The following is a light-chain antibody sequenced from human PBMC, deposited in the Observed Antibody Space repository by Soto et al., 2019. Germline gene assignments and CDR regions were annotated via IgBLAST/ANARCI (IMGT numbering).Light chain of an antibody. CDR1: QGVSSY. Sequence: EVVLTQSPATLALSPGERATLSCRASQGVSSYLAWYQQKPGQAPRLLIYDVSNRATGIPARFSGSGSGTDFTLTISSLEPEDFVVYYCQQRSSWPPTLGQGTKVDIK. V-gene: IGKV3-11*01. CDR2: DVS. J-gene: IGKJ1*01. CDR3: QQRSSWPPT.